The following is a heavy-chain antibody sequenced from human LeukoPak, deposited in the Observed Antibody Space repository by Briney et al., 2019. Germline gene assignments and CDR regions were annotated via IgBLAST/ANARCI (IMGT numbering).Heavy chain of an antibody. CDR3: ARTFSKHTVTPSFDY. J-gene: IGHJ4*02. Sequence: GGSLRLSCAASGFTFSSYAMSWVRQAPGKGLEWVSAISGSGGSTYYADSVKGRLTISRDNSKNTLYLQMNGLRAEDTAVYYCARTFSKHTVTPSFDYWGQGTLVTVSS. D-gene: IGHD4-17*01. CDR1: GFTFSSYA. CDR2: ISGSGGST. V-gene: IGHV3-23*01.